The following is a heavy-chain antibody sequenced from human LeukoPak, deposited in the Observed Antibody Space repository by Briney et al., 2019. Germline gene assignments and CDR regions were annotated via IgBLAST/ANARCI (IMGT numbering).Heavy chain of an antibody. CDR3: ARTIVGALSGAFDI. CDR2: INPNSGGT. Sequence: GASVKVSCKASGYTFTSNDINWVRQAIGQGLEWMGWINPNSGGTNYAQKFQGRVTMTRDTSISTAYMELSRLRSDDTAVYYCARTIVGALSGAFDIWGQGTMVTVSS. CDR1: GYTFTSND. J-gene: IGHJ3*02. V-gene: IGHV1-2*02. D-gene: IGHD1-26*01.